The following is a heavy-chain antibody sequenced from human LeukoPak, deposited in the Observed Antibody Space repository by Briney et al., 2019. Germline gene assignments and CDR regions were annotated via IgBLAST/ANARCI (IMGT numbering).Heavy chain of an antibody. CDR1: GGSISSYY. V-gene: IGHV4-59*01. J-gene: IGHJ4*02. CDR2: IYYSGST. CDR3: ARVFAAAGRIFDY. Sequence: PSETLSLTCTGSGGSISSYYWSWIRQPPGKGLEWIGYIYYSGSTNYNPSLKSRVTISVDTSKNQFSLKLSSVTAADTAVYYCARVFAAAGRIFDYWGQGTLVTVSS. D-gene: IGHD6-13*01.